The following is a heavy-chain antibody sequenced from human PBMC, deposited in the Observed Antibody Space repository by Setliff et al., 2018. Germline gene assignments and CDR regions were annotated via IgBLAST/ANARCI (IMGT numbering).Heavy chain of an antibody. Sequence: PSETLSLTCTVSGASVSGNSYYWGWIRQPPGKGLEWIGSMYYGGGGSTYYNASLKSRVTISVDTSKNQFSLKLNSVTAADTAVYYCARAPRYFDPTWSYFDYWGQGTLVTVSS. J-gene: IGHJ4*02. V-gene: IGHV4-39*07. CDR2: MYYGGGGST. CDR1: GASVSGNSYY. D-gene: IGHD3-9*01. CDR3: ARAPRYFDPTWSYFDY.